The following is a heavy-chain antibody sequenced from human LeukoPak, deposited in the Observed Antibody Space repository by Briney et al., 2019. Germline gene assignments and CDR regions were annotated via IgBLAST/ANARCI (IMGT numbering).Heavy chain of an antibody. CDR1: GGSISSGSCY. V-gene: IGHV4-61*09. D-gene: IGHD2-15*01. CDR2: IYTSGST. J-gene: IGHJ5*02. Sequence: PSQTLSLTCTVSGGSISSGSCYWSWIRQPAGKGLEWIGHIYTSGSTNYNPSLKSRVTISVDTSKNQFSLKLSSVTAADTAVYYCARAACSGGSCSFDPWGQGTLVTVSS. CDR3: ARAACSGGSCSFDP.